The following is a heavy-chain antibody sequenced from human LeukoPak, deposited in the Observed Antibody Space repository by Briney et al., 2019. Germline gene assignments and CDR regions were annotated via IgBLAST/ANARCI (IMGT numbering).Heavy chain of an antibody. CDR2: IIPIFGTA. CDR3: ARHSSGSGVLVY. J-gene: IGHJ4*02. Sequence: ASVKVSCKASGGTFSSYAISWVRQAPGQGLEWMGGIIPIFGTANYAQKFQGRVTITADEPTSTAYMELSSLRSEDTAVYYCARHSSGSGVLVYWGQGTLVTVSS. V-gene: IGHV1-69*13. CDR1: GGTFSSYA. D-gene: IGHD3-10*01.